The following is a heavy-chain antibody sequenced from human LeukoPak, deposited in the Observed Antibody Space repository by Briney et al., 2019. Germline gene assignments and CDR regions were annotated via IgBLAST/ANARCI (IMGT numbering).Heavy chain of an antibody. CDR3: ARLRSDSSGSYYSKPRLQFDP. CDR2: IYHSGST. J-gene: IGHJ5*02. V-gene: IGHV4-38-2*01. D-gene: IGHD3-22*01. Sequence: SETLSLTCAVSGYSISSGYYWGWIRQPPGKGLEWIGSIYHSGSTYYNPSLKSRVTISVDTSKNQFSLKLSSVTAADTAVYYCARLRSDSSGSYYSKPRLQFDPWGQGTLVTVSS. CDR1: GYSISSGYY.